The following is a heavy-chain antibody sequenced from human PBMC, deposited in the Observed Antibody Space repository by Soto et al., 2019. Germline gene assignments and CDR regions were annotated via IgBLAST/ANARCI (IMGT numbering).Heavy chain of an antibody. CDR3: AREFGDNWNDEAY. D-gene: IGHD1-1*01. Sequence: QVQQQESGPGLLKPLETLSLTCSVSGGSISSYHWSWIRQPAGKGLEWIGRMYSTGNTNYNPSLNSRVTVSIDTSKNQFFLRLNSVTAADSAVYYCAREFGDNWNDEAYWGQGTAVTVSS. V-gene: IGHV4-4*07. CDR2: MYSTGNT. J-gene: IGHJ4*02. CDR1: GGSISSYH.